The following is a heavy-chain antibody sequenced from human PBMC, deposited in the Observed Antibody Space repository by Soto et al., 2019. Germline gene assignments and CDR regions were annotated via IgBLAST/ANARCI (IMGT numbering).Heavy chain of an antibody. J-gene: IGHJ5*02. CDR3: ARDQTTGDWFDA. CDR2: INGDGSST. CDR1: GFAFSSYY. Sequence: GGSLRLSCGASGFAFSSYYMHWVRQAPGKGLFWVSRINGDGSSTNYADSVKGRFTISRYNAKNTLYLQMNSLRAEDTAVYYCARDQTTGDWFDAWGQGTLVTVSS. V-gene: IGHV3-74*01. D-gene: IGHD4-17*01.